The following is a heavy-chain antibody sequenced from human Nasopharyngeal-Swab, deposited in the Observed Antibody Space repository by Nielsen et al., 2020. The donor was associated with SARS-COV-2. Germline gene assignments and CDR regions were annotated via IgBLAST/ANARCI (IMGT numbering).Heavy chain of an antibody. D-gene: IGHD4/OR15-4a*01. J-gene: IGHJ4*02. CDR2: IGDKDHNHAT. V-gene: IGHV3-73*01. CDR1: GFVFSGSA. CDR3: TTDYYFDY. Sequence: GESLKISCAASGFVFSGSAIHWVRQASGKGLEWVGRIGDKDHNHATTYAASVKGRFTISRDDSKNTAFLQMDSLNTEDTALYYCTTDYYFDYWGQGTLVTVSS.